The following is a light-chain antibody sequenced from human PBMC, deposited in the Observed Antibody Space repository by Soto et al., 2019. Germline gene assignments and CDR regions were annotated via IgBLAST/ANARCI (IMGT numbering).Light chain of an antibody. CDR2: GAS. J-gene: IGKJ3*01. CDR1: QIFNTN. V-gene: IGKV3-15*01. Sequence: EVVLTQSPATLSVSPGERATLSCRASQIFNTNLAWYQQKPGQAPRLLIYGASSRATGIPARFSGSGSGTECTLTISSLQSEAFAVYYCQQYNNWALTFGRGTKVDIK. CDR3: QQYNNWALT.